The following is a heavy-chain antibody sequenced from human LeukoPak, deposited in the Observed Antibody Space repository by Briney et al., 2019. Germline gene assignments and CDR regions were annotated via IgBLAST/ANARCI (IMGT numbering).Heavy chain of an antibody. D-gene: IGHD4-11*01. CDR3: ARSDYSNWFDP. V-gene: IGHV3-66*01. CDR1: GFTVSSNY. J-gene: IGHJ5*02. CDR2: IYSGGST. Sequence: GGSLRLSCAASGFTVSSNYMSWVRQAPGKGLEWVSVIYSGGSTYYADSVKGRFTISRDNSKNTLYLQMNSLRAEDTAVYYCARSDYSNWFDPWGQGTLVTVSS.